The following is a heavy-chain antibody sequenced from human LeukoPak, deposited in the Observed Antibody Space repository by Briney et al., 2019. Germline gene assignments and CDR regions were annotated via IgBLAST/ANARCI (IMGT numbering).Heavy chain of an antibody. CDR1: GFTFSSYA. CDR3: ARGRALNWAAAGTFDY. J-gene: IGHJ4*02. V-gene: IGHV3-30-3*01. Sequence: GGSLRLSCAASGFTFSSYAMHWVRQAPGKGLEWVAVISYDGSNKYYADSVKGRFTISRDNSKNTLYLQMNSLRAEDTAVYYCARGRALNWAAAGTFDYWGQGTLVTVSS. CDR2: ISYDGSNK. D-gene: IGHD6-13*01.